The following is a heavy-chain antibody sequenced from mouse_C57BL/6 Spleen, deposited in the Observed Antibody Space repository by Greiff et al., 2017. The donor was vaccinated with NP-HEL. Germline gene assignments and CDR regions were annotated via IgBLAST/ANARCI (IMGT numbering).Heavy chain of an antibody. V-gene: IGHV1-18*01. CDR3: ARGGDGDYGAY. J-gene: IGHJ3*01. D-gene: IGHD2-13*01. Sequence: VQLQQSGPELVKPGASVKIPCKASGYTFTDYNMAWVKQSHGKSLEWIGDINPNNGGTIYNQKFKGKATLTVDKSSSTAYMELRSLTSEDTAVYDCARGGDGDYGAYWGQGTLVTVSA. CDR2: INPNNGGT. CDR1: GYTFTDYN.